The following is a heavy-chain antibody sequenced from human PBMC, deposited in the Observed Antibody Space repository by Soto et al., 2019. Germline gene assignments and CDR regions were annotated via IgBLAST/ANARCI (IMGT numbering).Heavy chain of an antibody. D-gene: IGHD3-3*01. Sequence: GGSLRLSCAASGFTFSSYWMCWVRQASGKGLEWVANIKQDGSESYFLDSVKGRFTISRDNAKNSLYLEMPSLRAEDTAVYYCARVANYDFWGGTNYYYYYYMDVWGKGTTVTVSS. CDR1: GFTFSSYW. J-gene: IGHJ6*03. V-gene: IGHV3-7*01. CDR2: IKQDGSES. CDR3: ARVANYDFWGGTNYYYYYYMDV.